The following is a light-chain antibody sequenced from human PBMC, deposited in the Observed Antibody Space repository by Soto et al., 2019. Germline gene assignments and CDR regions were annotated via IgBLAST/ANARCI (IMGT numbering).Light chain of an antibody. V-gene: IGKV1-39*01. CDR1: QSISSY. J-gene: IGKJ1*01. CDR3: HQTYSIPWS. Sequence: DIQMTQSPSSLSASVGDRVTITCLASQSISSYLNWYQQKPGKAPKLLIYDASSLQSGVPSRFAGSGSGTDYTLTISSLQREDLATYYCHQTYSIPWSFGQGTKVDIK. CDR2: DAS.